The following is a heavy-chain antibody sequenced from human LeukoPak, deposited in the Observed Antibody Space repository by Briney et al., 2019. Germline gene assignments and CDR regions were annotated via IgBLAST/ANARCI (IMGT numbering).Heavy chain of an antibody. CDR1: GGSISSSSYY. J-gene: IGHJ4*02. CDR3: AIMQQLDGFDY. D-gene: IGHD6-13*01. V-gene: IGHV4-39*07. Sequence: SETLSLTCTVSGGSISSSSYYWGWIRQPPGKGLEWIGSIYYSGSTYYNPSLKSRVTISVDTSKNQFSLKLSSVTAADTAVYYCAIMQQLDGFDYWGQGTLVTVSS. CDR2: IYYSGST.